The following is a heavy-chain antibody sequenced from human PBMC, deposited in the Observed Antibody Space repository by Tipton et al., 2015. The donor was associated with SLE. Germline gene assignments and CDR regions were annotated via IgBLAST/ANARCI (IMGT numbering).Heavy chain of an antibody. Sequence: SLRLSCAASGFTFRNYEMNWVSQAPGKGLEWVSYISSTGSNVYYADSVKGRFTSSRDNAKNSVYLQMDSLRAEDAAIYYCARYSLNRLAFNSYYGMDVWGQGTTVTVSS. J-gene: IGHJ6*02. D-gene: IGHD2-21*01. V-gene: IGHV3-48*03. CDR3: ARYSLNRLAFNSYYGMDV. CDR2: ISSTGSNV. CDR1: GFTFRNYE.